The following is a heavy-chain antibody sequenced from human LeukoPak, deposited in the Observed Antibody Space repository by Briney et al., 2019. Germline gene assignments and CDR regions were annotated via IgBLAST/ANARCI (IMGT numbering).Heavy chain of an antibody. CDR3: ARLGGDYYDNSSLNY. CDR2: IYYSGST. V-gene: IGHV4-59*08. Sequence: SETLSLTCTVSGGSISSYYWSWIRQPPGKGLEWIGYIYYSGSTNYNPSLKGRVTISVDTSKTQFSLKLSSVTAADTAVYYCARLGGDYYDNSSLNYWGQGTLVTVSS. CDR1: GGSISSYY. D-gene: IGHD3-22*01. J-gene: IGHJ4*02.